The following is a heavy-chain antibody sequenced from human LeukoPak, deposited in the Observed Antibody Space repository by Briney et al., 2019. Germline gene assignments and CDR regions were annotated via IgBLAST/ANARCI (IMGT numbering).Heavy chain of an antibody. CDR1: GYTFTGYY. CDR3: AREGNLFDY. V-gene: IGHV1-2*06. CDR2: INPNSGGT. D-gene: IGHD1-14*01. Sequence: GASVKVSCKASGYTFTGYYMHWVRQAPGQGLEWMGRINPNSGGTNYAQKFQGRVTMTRDTSTSTVYMELSSLRSEDTAVYYCAREGNLFDYWGQGTLVTVSS. J-gene: IGHJ4*02.